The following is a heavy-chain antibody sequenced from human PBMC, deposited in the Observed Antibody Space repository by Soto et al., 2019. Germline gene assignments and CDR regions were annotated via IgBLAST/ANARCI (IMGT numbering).Heavy chain of an antibody. D-gene: IGHD4-17*01. Sequence: QVQLVQSGAEVKKPGSSVKVSCKASGGTFSSYAISWVRQAPGQGLEWMGGIIPIFGTANYAQKFQGRVTMTADESTRTDYMELSSLSSEDTAVYYCARRGLSTVTTSDVWGQGTTVTVSS. CDR2: IIPIFGTA. J-gene: IGHJ6*02. CDR3: ARRGLSTVTTSDV. CDR1: GGTFSSYA. V-gene: IGHV1-69*12.